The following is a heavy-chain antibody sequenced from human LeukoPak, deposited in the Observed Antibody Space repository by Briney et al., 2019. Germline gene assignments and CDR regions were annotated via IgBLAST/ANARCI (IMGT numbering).Heavy chain of an antibody. CDR2: IIPIFGTA. V-gene: IGHV1-69*05. D-gene: IGHD5-12*01. CDR1: GGTFSSYA. J-gene: IGHJ3*02. Sequence: SVKVSCKASGGTFSSYAISWVRQAPGQGLEWMGGIIPIFGTANYAQKFQGRVTMTRDTSISTAYMELSRLRSDDTAVYYCARGGRYSGYSDDAFDIWGQGTMVTVSS. CDR3: ARGGRYSGYSDDAFDI.